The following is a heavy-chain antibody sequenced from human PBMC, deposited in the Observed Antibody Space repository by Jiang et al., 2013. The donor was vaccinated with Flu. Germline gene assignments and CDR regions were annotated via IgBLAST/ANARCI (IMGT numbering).Heavy chain of an antibody. CDR3: ASTKGGFQEPFDY. V-gene: IGHV1-69*04. CDR1: GGTFSSYS. J-gene: IGHJ4*02. CDR2: TVPRLNII. D-gene: IGHD2-8*01. Sequence: SGAEVKKPGSSVKVSCKASGGTFSSYSVSWVRQAPGQGLEWMARTVPRLNIINYAQKFQDRVTVTADKSTNTVYMELSSLRSDDTALYFCASTKGGFQEPFDYWGQGTLVTVSS.